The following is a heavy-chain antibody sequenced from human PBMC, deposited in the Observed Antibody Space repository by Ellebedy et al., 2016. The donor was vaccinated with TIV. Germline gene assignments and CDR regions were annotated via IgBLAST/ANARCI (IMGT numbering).Heavy chain of an antibody. CDR2: INPNSGGT. CDR1: GYTFTGYY. V-gene: IGHV1-2*04. J-gene: IGHJ6*03. Sequence: ASVKVSXXASGYTFTGYYMHWVRQAPGQGLEWMGWINPNSGGTNYAQKFQGWVTMTRDTSISTAYMELSRLRSDDTAVYYCATGSPVISITGTTGGPYYYYMDVWGKGTTVTVSS. CDR3: ATGSPVISITGTTGGPYYYYMDV. D-gene: IGHD1-20*01.